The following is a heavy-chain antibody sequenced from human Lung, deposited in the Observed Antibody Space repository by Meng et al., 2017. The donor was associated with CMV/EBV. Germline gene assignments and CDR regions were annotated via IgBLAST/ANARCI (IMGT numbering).Heavy chain of an antibody. D-gene: IGHD3-3*01. CDR1: SRYA. CDR2: ISYGGDYI. J-gene: IGHJ4*02. CDR3: ARDHLSTIFGVVIIRKYFDY. Sequence: SRYAMHWVSQGGDKGMEWMAVISYGGDYIYYADSVKNRFTNSRGSSKSTLYLQMNSLKAEDTAVYYCARDHLSTIFGVVIIRKYFDYWGQGTLVTVSS. V-gene: IGHV3-30*04.